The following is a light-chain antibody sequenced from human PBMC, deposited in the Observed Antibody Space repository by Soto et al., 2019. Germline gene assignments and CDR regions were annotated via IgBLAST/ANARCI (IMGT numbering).Light chain of an antibody. CDR2: GAS. J-gene: IGKJ5*01. CDR3: QQYNNWPLT. Sequence: EIVLTQSPATLSLSPGERCTLSCRASQSVDNYLDWYQQKPGQAPRLLIYGASTRATGVPPTFSGSASGTEFTLTISSLQSEDFAVYYCQQYNNWPLTFGQGTRLEI. V-gene: IGKV3-15*01. CDR1: QSVDNY.